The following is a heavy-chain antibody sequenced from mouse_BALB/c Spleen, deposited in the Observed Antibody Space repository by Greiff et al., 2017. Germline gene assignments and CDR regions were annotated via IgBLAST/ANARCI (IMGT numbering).Heavy chain of an antibody. CDR1: GYSITSDYA. CDR3: ARWGYGYGWYFDV. J-gene: IGHJ1*01. Sequence: EVKLMESGPGLVKPSQSLSLTCTVTGYSITSDYAWNWIRQFPGNKLEWMGYISYSGSTSYNPSLKSRISITRDTSKNQFFLQLNSVTTEDTATYYCARWGYGYGWYFDVWGAGTTVTVSS. V-gene: IGHV3-2*02. D-gene: IGHD2-2*01. CDR2: ISYSGST.